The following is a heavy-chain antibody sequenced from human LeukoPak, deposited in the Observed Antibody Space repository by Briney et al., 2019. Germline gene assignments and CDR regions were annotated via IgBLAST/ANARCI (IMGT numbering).Heavy chain of an antibody. CDR2: IIPILGIA. J-gene: IGHJ6*02. CDR3: ARGIVVVPAANDYYYYYGMAV. Sequence: AVKVSCKASGGTFSSYASSWVRQARGQGVEGMGRIIPILGIANYEQKFPRRVTITADKSTSTAYMELSSLRSEATDVYSCARGIVVVPAANDYYYYYGMAVWGQGTTVTVSS. V-gene: IGHV1-69*04. CDR1: GGTFSSYA. D-gene: IGHD2-2*01.